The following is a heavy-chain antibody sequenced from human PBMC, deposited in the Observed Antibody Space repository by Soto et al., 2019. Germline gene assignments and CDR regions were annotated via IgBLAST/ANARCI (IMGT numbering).Heavy chain of an antibody. V-gene: IGHV4-39*01. J-gene: IGHJ4*02. D-gene: IGHD3-10*01. Sequence: QLQLQDSGPGLVKPSETLSLTCTVSGGSFSSSSYYWGWIRLPPGRGLEWIGIFDHTGSTYYNPSLKSRATISVDTSKNQFSLKLSSVTAADTAVYYCARVSGSGTLADYWGQGTLVTVSS. CDR2: FDHTGST. CDR3: ARVSGSGTLADY. CDR1: GGSFSSSSYY.